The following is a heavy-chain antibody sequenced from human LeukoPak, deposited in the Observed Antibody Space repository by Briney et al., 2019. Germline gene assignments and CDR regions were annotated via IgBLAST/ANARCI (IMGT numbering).Heavy chain of an antibody. J-gene: IGHJ5*02. Sequence: SETLSLTCAVYGGSFGGCYWSWIRQPPGKGLEWIGEINHSGSTNYNPSLKSRVTISVDTSKNQFSLKLSSVTAADTAVYYCARLLYSSGWYGLRWFDPWGQGTLVTVSS. V-gene: IGHV4-34*01. D-gene: IGHD6-19*01. CDR3: ARLLYSSGWYGLRWFDP. CDR2: INHSGST. CDR1: GGSFGGCY.